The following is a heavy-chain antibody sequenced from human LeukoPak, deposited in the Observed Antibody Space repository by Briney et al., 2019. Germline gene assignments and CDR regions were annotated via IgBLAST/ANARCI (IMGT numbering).Heavy chain of an antibody. CDR1: RFTFSNYG. CDR2: ISYEGSNK. CDR3: AKHRMAEYTYGSYYFDY. Sequence: GRSLRLSCAASRFTFSNYGMHWVSQAPGKGLEWVAVISYEGSNKYYADSLKGRFTISRDNSKNTLYLQMNSLRAEDTAVYYCAKHRMAEYTYGSYYFDYWGQGTLVTVSS. V-gene: IGHV3-30*18. D-gene: IGHD5-18*01. J-gene: IGHJ4*02.